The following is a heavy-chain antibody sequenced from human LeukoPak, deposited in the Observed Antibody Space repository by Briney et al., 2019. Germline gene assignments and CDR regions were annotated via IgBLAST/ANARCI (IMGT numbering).Heavy chain of an antibody. J-gene: IGHJ6*02. V-gene: IGHV3-7*03. D-gene: IGHD3-16*01. CDR3: ARGGGLDV. CDR2: INHNGNVN. CDR1: GFTFSSYW. Sequence: GGSLRLSCAASGFTFSSYWMNWARQAPGKGLEWVASINHNGNVNYYVDSVKGRFIISRDNAKNSLYLQMSNLRAEDTAVYFCARGGGLDVRGQGATVTVSS.